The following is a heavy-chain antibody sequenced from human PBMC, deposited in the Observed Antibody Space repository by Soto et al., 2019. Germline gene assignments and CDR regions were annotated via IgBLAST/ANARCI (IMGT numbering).Heavy chain of an antibody. CDR1: GFTFSSYA. CDR3: ARVLYYGSGTSDL. J-gene: IGHJ5*02. V-gene: IGHV3-23*01. Sequence: GGSLRLSCAASGFTFSSYAMTWVRQAPGKGLEWVSAISGSGDTSYADSVKGRFTISRDNSKNTLYLRMNRLRAEDTAVYYCARVLYYGSGTSDLWGRGTLVTVSS. CDR2: ISGSGDT. D-gene: IGHD3-10*01.